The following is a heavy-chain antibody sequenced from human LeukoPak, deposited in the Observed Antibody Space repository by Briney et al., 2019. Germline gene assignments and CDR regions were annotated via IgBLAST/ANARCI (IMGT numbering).Heavy chain of an antibody. J-gene: IGHJ4*02. D-gene: IGHD5-12*01. CDR3: ARWGNSGYASGYFDY. CDR1: GDSISSGGNY. CDR2: IYYSGST. Sequence: SETLSLTCTVSGDSISSGGNYWSWLRQHPGKGLEWIVYIYYSGSTYYNPSLKSRLTISVDTSKNQFSLKLSSVTAADPAVYYCARWGNSGYASGYFDYWGQGTLVTVSS. V-gene: IGHV4-31*03.